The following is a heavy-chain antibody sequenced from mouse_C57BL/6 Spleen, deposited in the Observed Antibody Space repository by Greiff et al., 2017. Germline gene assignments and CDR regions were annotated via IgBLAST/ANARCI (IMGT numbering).Heavy chain of an antibody. CDR2: IYPRDGST. J-gene: IGHJ2*01. CDR1: GYTFTNYT. Sequence: VQLQQSDAELVKPGASVKISCKVSGYTFTNYTIHWMKQRPEQGLEWIGNIYPRDGSTKYNEKFKGKATLTADKSSSTAYMQLNSLTSEDSAVXFFARTPYVSSPFDHWGQGTTLTVSS. CDR3: ARTPYVSSPFDH. D-gene: IGHD1-1*01. V-gene: IGHV1-78*01.